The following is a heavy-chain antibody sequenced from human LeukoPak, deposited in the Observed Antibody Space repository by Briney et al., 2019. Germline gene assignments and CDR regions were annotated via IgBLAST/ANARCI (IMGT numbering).Heavy chain of an antibody. V-gene: IGHV3-23*01. Sequence: QTGGSLRLSCAASGFTFSTYAMSWVRQAPGKGLEWVSTIIDSGATTYYAESVEGRFTISRDNSKNTLYLQMNSLRAEDTALYYCVKYTIYYFGMDVWGQGTTVTVSS. CDR1: GFTFSTYA. CDR3: VKYTIYYFGMDV. D-gene: IGHD5-24*01. CDR2: IIDSGATT. J-gene: IGHJ6*02.